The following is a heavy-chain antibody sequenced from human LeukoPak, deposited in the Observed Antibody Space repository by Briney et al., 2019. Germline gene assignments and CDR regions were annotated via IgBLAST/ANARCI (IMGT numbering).Heavy chain of an antibody. CDR3: ARDVGKAY. Sequence: SETLSLTCTVSGFSISTYYWSWFRQPAGKGLEWIGRIHGSGNTNYNPSLQSRVSLSIDTSQNQFSLRLTSLTAADTAVYFCARDVGKAYWGQGLLAIVSS. CDR2: IHGSGNT. D-gene: IGHD4-23*01. CDR1: GFSISTYY. J-gene: IGHJ4*02. V-gene: IGHV4-4*07.